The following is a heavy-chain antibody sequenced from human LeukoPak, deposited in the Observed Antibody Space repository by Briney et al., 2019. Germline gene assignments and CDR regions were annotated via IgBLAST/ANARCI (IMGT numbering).Heavy chain of an antibody. J-gene: IGHJ3*02. CDR3: ARDMTKIHCSSTSCYSMGAFDI. V-gene: IGHV3-21*01. D-gene: IGHD2-2*01. CDR2: ISGSSSYI. CDR1: GFTFSSYS. Sequence: GGSLRLSCAAPGFTFSSYSMNWVRQAPGKGLEWVSSISGSSSYIYYADSVKGRFTISRDNAKNSLYLQMNSLRAEDTAVYYCARDMTKIHCSSTSCYSMGAFDIWGQGTMVTVSS.